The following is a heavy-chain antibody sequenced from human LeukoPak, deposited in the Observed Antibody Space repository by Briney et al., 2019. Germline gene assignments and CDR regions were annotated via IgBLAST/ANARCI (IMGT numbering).Heavy chain of an antibody. D-gene: IGHD4-23*01. CDR1: GGSISSYY. CDR3: ARVQYGDYYGGNSGRHYYYYYYMDV. Sequence: PSETLSLTCTVSGGSISSYYWSWIRQPPGKGLEWIGYIYYSGSTNYNPSLKSRVTISVDTSKNQFSLKLSSVTAADTAVYYCARVQYGDYYGGNSGRHYYYYYYMDVWGKGTTVTVSS. V-gene: IGHV4-59*01. CDR2: IYYSGST. J-gene: IGHJ6*03.